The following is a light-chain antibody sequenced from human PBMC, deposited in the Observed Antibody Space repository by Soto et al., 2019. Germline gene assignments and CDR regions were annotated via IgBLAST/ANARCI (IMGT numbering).Light chain of an antibody. Sequence: EIVVTQSPGTLSLSPGERAALSCRASNSVSSNYLAWYQQKPGQAPRLLIYGVSSRATGIPDRLRRSGSGRDFTLTISRLEPEDFAVYYCQQYGRSPPYTFGQGTKLEIK. CDR2: GVS. CDR3: QQYGRSPPYT. J-gene: IGKJ2*01. V-gene: IGKV3-20*01. CDR1: NSVSSNY.